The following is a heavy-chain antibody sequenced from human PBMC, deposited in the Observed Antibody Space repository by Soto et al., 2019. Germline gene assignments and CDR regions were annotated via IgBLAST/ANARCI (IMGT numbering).Heavy chain of an antibody. J-gene: IGHJ6*02. CDR2: IYPGDSDT. CDR1: SNTFTNYW. V-gene: IGHV5-51*01. D-gene: IGHD6-19*01. CDR3: ARHKKQWPHGPYYYYYYGMDV. Sequence: PGESLKISCMGSSNTFTNYWIAWVRQMSGKGLEWMGIIYPGDSDTRYSPSFQGQVTISADKSISTAYLQWSSLKASDTAMYYCARHKKQWPHGPYYYYYYGMDVWGQGTTVTVSS.